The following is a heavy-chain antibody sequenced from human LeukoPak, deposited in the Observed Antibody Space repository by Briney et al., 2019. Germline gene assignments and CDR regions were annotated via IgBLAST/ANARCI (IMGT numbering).Heavy chain of an antibody. CDR1: GFTFSDYY. CDR3: ARDLSGGRSY. J-gene: IGHJ4*02. D-gene: IGHD3-16*01. Sequence: LRLSCAASGFTFSDYYMSWIRQAPGKGLEWIASISYSGKTLYNPSLQTRVTISVDTSKNQFSLKLSSVTAADAAIYYCARDLSGGRSYWGRGTVVTVSS. V-gene: IGHV4-39*02. CDR2: ISYSGKT.